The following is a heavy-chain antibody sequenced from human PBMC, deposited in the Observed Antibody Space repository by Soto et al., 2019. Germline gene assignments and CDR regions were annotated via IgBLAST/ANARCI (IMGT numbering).Heavy chain of an antibody. J-gene: IGHJ3*01. Sequence: QVQLVQSGAEVKKLGSSVKVSCNASGGTFSSYAISWVRQAPGQWLEWMGGIIPIFGTANYAQKFQGRVTINEDQSTCTDYMGLSSLRSQDTAVHYCESSGPDYYDSSGLLDFWGQKAMVTVSS. CDR2: IIPIFGTA. CDR1: GGTFSSYA. V-gene: IGHV1-69*01. D-gene: IGHD3-22*01. CDR3: ESSGPDYYDSSGLLDF.